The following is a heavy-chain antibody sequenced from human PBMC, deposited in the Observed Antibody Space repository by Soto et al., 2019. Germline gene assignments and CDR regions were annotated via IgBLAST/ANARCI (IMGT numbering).Heavy chain of an antibody. CDR2: IYSGGSK. D-gene: IGHD5-12*01. CDR3: ARHSGYDWVNAFDI. V-gene: IGHV3-66*04. Sequence: GGSLRLSCAASGFTVSSNYMSWVRQAPGKGLEWVSVIYSGGSKYYADSVKGRFTISRENSKNTLYLQMNSLRAEDTAVYYCARHSGYDWVNAFDIWGQGTMVTVSS. CDR1: GFTVSSNY. J-gene: IGHJ3*02.